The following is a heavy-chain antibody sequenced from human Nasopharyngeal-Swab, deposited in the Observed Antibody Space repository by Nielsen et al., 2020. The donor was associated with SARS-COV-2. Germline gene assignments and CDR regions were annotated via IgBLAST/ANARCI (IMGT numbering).Heavy chain of an antibody. D-gene: IGHD5-24*01. CDR1: GFTFSSYA. V-gene: IGHV3-23*01. Sequence: GGSLRLSCAAAGFTFSSYAMSWVRQAPGKGLEWVSAISGSGGSTYYADSVKGRFTISRDNSKNTLYLQMNSLRAEDTAVYYCAKATWVEGDFDYWGQGTLVTVSS. J-gene: IGHJ4*02. CDR3: AKATWVEGDFDY. CDR2: ISGSGGST.